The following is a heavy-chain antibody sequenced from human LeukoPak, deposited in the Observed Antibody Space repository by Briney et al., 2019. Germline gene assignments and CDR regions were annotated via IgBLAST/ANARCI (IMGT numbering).Heavy chain of an antibody. V-gene: IGHV3-53*01. CDR2: IHTSGDT. CDR1: GLTGSHNY. CDR3: IVFGDSNH. Sequence: GGSLRLSCAASGLTGSHNYVSWVRQAPGKGLEWVSAIHTSGDTCYADSVKGRYTISRDTSKNTLYLQINSLRVEDTAVYYCIVFGDSNHWGQGTLVTVSS. J-gene: IGHJ5*02. D-gene: IGHD4-17*01.